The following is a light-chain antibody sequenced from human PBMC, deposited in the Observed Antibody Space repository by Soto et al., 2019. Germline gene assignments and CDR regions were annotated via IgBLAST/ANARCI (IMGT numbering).Light chain of an antibody. J-gene: IGLJ3*02. V-gene: IGLV2-14*03. Sequence: QSVLTQPASVSGSPGQSITISCTGTSSDVGGYDYVSWYQQHPGKTPKLIIYDVSNRPSGICNRFSGSKSAYTSSLTISGFQTEDEGDYYFSSYTSGSAWVFGGVTKLTGL. CDR1: SSDVGGYDY. CDR2: DVS. CDR3: SSYTSGSAWV.